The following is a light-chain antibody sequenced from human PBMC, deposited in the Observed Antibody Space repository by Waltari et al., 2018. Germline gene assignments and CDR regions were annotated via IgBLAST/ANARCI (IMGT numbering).Light chain of an antibody. V-gene: IGKV1-6*01. CDR3: LHDFGYPRT. CDR1: QDIRKD. J-gene: IGKJ1*01. CDR2: AAS. Sequence: TQLTQSPSSLSASVGDRFTLTCRASQDIRKDLGWYQQQPGKAPKVLIFAASILPTGVPSRFRGSGSGTDFTLTISNLQPEDFATYFCLHDFGYPRTFGQGTKVEIK.